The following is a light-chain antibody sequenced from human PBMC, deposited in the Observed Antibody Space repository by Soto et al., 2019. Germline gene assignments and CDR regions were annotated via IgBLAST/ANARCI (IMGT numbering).Light chain of an antibody. Sequence: QSVLTQPASVSGSPGQSITISCTGTGSDVGAYRYVSWYQQHPGQANKLIIYDVSNRPSGVSDLFSGSKSGNTASLTISGFQSEDEADYYCDSYTSSSSYAFGTGTKVTVL. J-gene: IGLJ1*01. CDR2: DVS. CDR1: GSDVGAYRY. CDR3: DSYTSSSSYA. V-gene: IGLV2-14*01.